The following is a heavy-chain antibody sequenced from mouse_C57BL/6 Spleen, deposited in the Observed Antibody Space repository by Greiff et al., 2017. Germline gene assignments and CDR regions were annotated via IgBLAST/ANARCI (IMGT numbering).Heavy chain of an antibody. CDR3: ARGYLGVDY. J-gene: IGHJ2*01. V-gene: IGHV5-17*01. Sequence: EVKLVESGGGLVKPGGSLKLSCAASGFTFSDYGMHWVRQAPEKGLEWVAYISSGSSTIYYADTVKGRFTISRDNAKNTLFLQMTSLRSEDTAMYYCARGYLGVDYWGQGTTLTVSS. CDR1: GFTFSDYG. D-gene: IGHD1-2*01. CDR2: ISSGSSTI.